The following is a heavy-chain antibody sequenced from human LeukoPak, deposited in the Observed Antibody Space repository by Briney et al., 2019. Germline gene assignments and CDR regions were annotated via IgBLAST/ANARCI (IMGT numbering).Heavy chain of an antibody. D-gene: IGHD5-18*01. CDR2: ISGSGGSR. J-gene: IGHJ4*02. Sequence: GGSLRLSCAASGFTFSNYAMSWVRQAPGKGLEWISGISGSGGSRVNTDSVNGRFTISRDNSKNTLYLQMNSLRAEDTAVYYCAKDALSGEYNYGWGSFDYWGQGTLVTVSS. V-gene: IGHV3-23*01. CDR3: AKDALSGEYNYGWGSFDY. CDR1: GFTFSNYA.